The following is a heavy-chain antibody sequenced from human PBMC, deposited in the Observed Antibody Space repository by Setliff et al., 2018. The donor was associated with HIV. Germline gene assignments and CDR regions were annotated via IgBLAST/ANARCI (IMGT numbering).Heavy chain of an antibody. CDR2: ISHTGNI. Sequence: SETLSLTCAVYGGSLRGYYWSRVRQSPLKGLEWIGEISHTGNINYNTALSNRVTVSVDTSKNQFSLKLTSVTAADTAVYFCARLHLRVPPSIFDYWSPGTMVTVS. CDR3: ARLHLRVPPSIFDY. J-gene: IGHJ4*02. D-gene: IGHD2-2*01. V-gene: IGHV4-34*01. CDR1: GGSLRGYY.